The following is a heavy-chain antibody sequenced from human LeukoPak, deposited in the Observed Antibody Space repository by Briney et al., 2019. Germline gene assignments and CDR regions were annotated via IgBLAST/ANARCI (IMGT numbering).Heavy chain of an antibody. CDR3: ARGGWYSDS. CDR1: GGSINNNY. J-gene: IGHJ4*02. D-gene: IGHD6-19*01. CDR2: IYYNGNT. V-gene: IGHV4-59*01. Sequence: SETLSLTCTVSGGSINNNYWSWIRQPPGKGLEWIGYIYYNGNTNYNSSLKSRVTMSVDTSKNQFSLELSSVTAADTAVYYCARGGWYSDSWGLGTLVTVSS.